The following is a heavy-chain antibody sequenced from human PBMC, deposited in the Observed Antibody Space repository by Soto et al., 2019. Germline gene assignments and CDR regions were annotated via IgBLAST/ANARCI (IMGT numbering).Heavy chain of an antibody. CDR2: IYNSGSI. Sequence: SETLSLTCTVSNAPVDSSTYTWGWIRQPPGKGLEWIGSIYNSGSIYYNPSLKSRVTISVDRSKNQFSLKLSSVTAADTAVYYCARVPDYWGQRTLVTVSS. CDR1: NAPVDSSTYT. J-gene: IGHJ4*02. CDR3: ARVPDY. V-gene: IGHV4-39*07.